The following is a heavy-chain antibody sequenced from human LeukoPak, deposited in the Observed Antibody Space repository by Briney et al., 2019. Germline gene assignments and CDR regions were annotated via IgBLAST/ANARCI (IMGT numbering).Heavy chain of an antibody. J-gene: IGHJ4*02. Sequence: ASVKVSCKASGYTFTSYAMNWVRQAPGQGLEWMGWINTNTGNPTYAQGFTGRFVFSLDTSVSTAYLQISSLKAEDTAVYYCARDSDSSGWSPFDYWGQGTLVTVSS. D-gene: IGHD6-19*01. CDR3: ARDSDSSGWSPFDY. CDR1: GYTFTSYA. CDR2: INTNTGNP. V-gene: IGHV7-4-1*02.